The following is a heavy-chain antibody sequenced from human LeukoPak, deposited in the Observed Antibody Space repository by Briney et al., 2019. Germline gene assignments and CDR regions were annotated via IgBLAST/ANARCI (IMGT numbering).Heavy chain of an antibody. Sequence: PSETLSLTCTVSGDSISSYYCSWIRQPPGKGLEWIGYIYYSGSTSYNPSLKSRVTISLDTSNNQFSRKLRSVTAADTAVYYCARGHSIEPYYYYYYMDVWGKGTTVTVSS. V-gene: IGHV4-59*01. J-gene: IGHJ6*03. CDR1: GDSISSYY. D-gene: IGHD4-11*01. CDR2: IYYSGST. CDR3: ARGHSIEPYYYYYYMDV.